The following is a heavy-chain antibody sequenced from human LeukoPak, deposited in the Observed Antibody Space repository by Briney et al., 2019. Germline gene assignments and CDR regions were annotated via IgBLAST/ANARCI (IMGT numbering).Heavy chain of an antibody. CDR3: ARYGSGSYYTPITFDY. V-gene: IGHV4-34*01. CDR1: GGSFSGYY. CDR2: INHSGST. D-gene: IGHD3-10*01. J-gene: IGHJ4*02. Sequence: SETLSLTCAVYGGSFSGYYWSWIRQPPGKGLEWIREINHSGSTNYNPSLKSRVTISVDTSKNQFSLKLSSVTAADTAVYYCARYGSGSYYTPITFDYWGQGTLVTVSS.